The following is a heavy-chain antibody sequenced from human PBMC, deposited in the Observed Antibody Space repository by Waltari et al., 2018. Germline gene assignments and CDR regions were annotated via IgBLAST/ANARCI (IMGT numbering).Heavy chain of an antibody. CDR1: GYSISSGYY. D-gene: IGHD4-17*01. Sequence: QVQLQESGPGLVKPSETLSLTCAVSGYSISSGYYWGWIRQPPGKGLEWIGSIYHSGSTYYNPSLKSRVTISVETSKNQFSLKLSSVTAADTAVYYCARKVATVTSQAFYKHWYFDLWGRGTLVTVSS. CDR2: IYHSGST. J-gene: IGHJ2*01. V-gene: IGHV4-38-2*01. CDR3: ARKVATVTSQAFYKHWYFDL.